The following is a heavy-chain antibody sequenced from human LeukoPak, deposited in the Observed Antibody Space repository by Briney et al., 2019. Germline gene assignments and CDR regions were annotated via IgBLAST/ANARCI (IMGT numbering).Heavy chain of an antibody. J-gene: IGHJ4*02. CDR1: GFPVDSNY. D-gene: IGHD2-15*01. CDR3: AKTSGGNY. V-gene: IGHV3-53*01. CDR2: LYEDGRI. Sequence: GGSLRLSCAASGFPVDSNYMNWVRQAPGKGLEWVSVLYEDGRIYYADSVKGRFTISRDTSKNILSLQLNGLRAEDTAVYYCAKTSGGNYWGQGTLVTVSS.